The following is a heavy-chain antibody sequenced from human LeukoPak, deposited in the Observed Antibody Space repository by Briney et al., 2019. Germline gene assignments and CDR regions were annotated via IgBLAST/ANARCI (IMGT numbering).Heavy chain of an antibody. D-gene: IGHD3-22*01. CDR3: ARVASYKLVVILSRYFDY. V-gene: IGHV3-30*03. Sequence: GGSLRLSCAASGFTFSSYGMHWVRQAPGKGLEWVAVISYDGSNKYYADSVKGRFTISRDNAKNSLYLQMNSLRAEDTAVYYCARVASYKLVVILSRYFDYWGQGTLVTVSS. CDR2: ISYDGSNK. J-gene: IGHJ4*02. CDR1: GFTFSSYG.